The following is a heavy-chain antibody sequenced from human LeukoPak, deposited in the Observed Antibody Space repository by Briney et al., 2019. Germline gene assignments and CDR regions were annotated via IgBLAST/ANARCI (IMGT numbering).Heavy chain of an antibody. J-gene: IGHJ4*02. CDR2: IYYSGST. D-gene: IGHD3-16*01. V-gene: IGHV4-30-4*08. Sequence: PSETLSLTCTVSGGSISSYYWSWIRQPPGKGLEWIGYIYYSGSTYYNPSLKSRVTISVDTSKNQFSLKLSSVTAADTAVYYCARDHAGGNDYWGQGTLVTVSS. CDR3: ARDHAGGNDY. CDR1: GGSISSYY.